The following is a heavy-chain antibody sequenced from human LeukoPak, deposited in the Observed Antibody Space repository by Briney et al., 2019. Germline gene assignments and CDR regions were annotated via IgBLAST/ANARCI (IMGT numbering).Heavy chain of an antibody. CDR1: GFTFSSYS. J-gene: IGHJ4*02. CDR2: ISSSSSTI. CDR3: ARVLXWXYCXGDCYEAVDY. Sequence: GGSLRLSCAASGFTFSSYSMNWVRQAPGKGLEWVSYISSSSSTIYYADSVKGRFTISRDNAKNSLYLQMNSLRAEDTAVYYCARVLXWXYCXGDCYEAVDYWGQGTLVTVSS. V-gene: IGHV3-48*01. D-gene: IGHD2-21*02.